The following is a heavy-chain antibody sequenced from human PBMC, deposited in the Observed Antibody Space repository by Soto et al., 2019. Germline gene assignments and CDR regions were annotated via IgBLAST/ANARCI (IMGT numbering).Heavy chain of an antibody. CDR3: AKDGGFSSSPSYFHY. J-gene: IGHJ4*02. CDR1: GYTFTSYG. CDR2: VSAYNGNT. D-gene: IGHD6-6*01. V-gene: IGHV1-18*01. Sequence: ASGKFSCKASGYTFTSYGISWVRQAPGQGLEWMGWVSAYNGNTNYAQKLQGRVTMTTDPSTSTAYMELRSLRSDDTAVYYCAKDGGFSSSPSYFHYWGQGTLVTVSS.